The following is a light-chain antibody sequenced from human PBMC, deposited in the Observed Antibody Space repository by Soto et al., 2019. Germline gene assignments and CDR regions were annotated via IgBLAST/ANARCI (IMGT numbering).Light chain of an antibody. Sequence: IQLTQSPSSLSASVGARVTVTCRASQGISSYLAWYQQKPGKAPKLLIYAASTLQSGVPSRFSGSGSATAFTLTISSLQPDDSATYYCQQLNTYPPTFGQGTKVDIK. CDR3: QQLNTYPPT. CDR1: QGISSY. CDR2: AAS. V-gene: IGKV1-9*01. J-gene: IGKJ1*01.